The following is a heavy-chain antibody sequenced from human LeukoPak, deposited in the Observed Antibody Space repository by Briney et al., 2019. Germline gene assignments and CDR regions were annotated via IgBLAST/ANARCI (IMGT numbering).Heavy chain of an antibody. CDR3: AKDLHYYVAMDV. V-gene: IGHV3-30*18. J-gene: IGHJ6*02. CDR2: ISYDGSDK. Sequence: GGSLRLSCAASRFSFSSYAMHWVRQAPGKGLEWVAVISYDGSDKYYADSVKGRFTISRDNSKNTLFLQMSSLRAEDTALYYCAKDLHYYVAMDVWGQGTTVTVSS. D-gene: IGHD3-10*02. CDR1: RFSFSSYA.